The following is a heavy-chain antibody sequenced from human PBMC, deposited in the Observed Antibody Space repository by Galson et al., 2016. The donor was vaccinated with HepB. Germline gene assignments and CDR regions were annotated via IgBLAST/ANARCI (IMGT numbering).Heavy chain of an antibody. V-gene: IGHV1-2*04. J-gene: IGHJ3*02. CDR2: LSANSGAT. CDR3: ATSTGYRSGWGAFDI. Sequence: SVKVSCKASGDTFTGYYIHWVRQAPGQGLEWMAWLSANSGATNYAQKFQGWVTMTRDTSISTAYMELTSLTSDATTIYYCATSTGYRSGWGAFDIWGQGTMVTVSS. CDR1: GDTFTGYY. D-gene: IGHD6-25*01.